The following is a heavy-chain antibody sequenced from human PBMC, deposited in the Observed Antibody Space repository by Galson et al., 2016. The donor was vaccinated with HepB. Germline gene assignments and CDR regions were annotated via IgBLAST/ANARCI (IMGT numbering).Heavy chain of an antibody. CDR2: IHSSGTS. J-gene: IGHJ4*02. CDR3: AKDWGGAVAGP. CDR1: GDSLSNVGRH. V-gene: IGHV4-39*07. D-gene: IGHD6-19*01. Sequence: ETLSLTCSVSGDSLSNVGRHWGWFRQSPGMGLEYIGSIHSSGTSYYNPSLTRRVTVSADTSKNQFFLSLTSVTAADTAVYYCAKDWGGAVAGPWGQGTLVTVSS.